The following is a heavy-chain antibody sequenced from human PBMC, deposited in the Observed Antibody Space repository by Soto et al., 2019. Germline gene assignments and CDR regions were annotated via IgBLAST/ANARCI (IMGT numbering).Heavy chain of an antibody. CDR3: ANREYSRYKHIDV. D-gene: IGHD5-18*01. Sequence: GGSLRLSCAASGFTFRGYGMHWVRQAPGRGLEWVALISYDGSIKYYADSVRGRFTISRDNSKNTLYLQMNSLRAEDTAEYYNANREYSRYKHIDVWGQGTTVTDSS. CDR1: GFTFRGYG. V-gene: IGHV3-30*18. J-gene: IGHJ6*02. CDR2: ISYDGSIK.